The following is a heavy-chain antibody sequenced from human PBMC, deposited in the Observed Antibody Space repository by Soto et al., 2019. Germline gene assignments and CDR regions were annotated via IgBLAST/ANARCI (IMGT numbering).Heavy chain of an antibody. Sequence: VSVKLSCTASGYTFTSSDIDWLRQAPGQGLEWMGWMNPNTGNSGFAQKFQGRVTVTTDTSTSTAYMELRSLRSDDTAVYYCARILHYYDSKPALWEDDICGQGTMVTVSS. J-gene: IGHJ3*02. CDR3: ARILHYYDSKPALWEDDI. CDR2: MNPNTGNS. CDR1: GYTFTSSD. V-gene: IGHV1-8*01. D-gene: IGHD3-22*01.